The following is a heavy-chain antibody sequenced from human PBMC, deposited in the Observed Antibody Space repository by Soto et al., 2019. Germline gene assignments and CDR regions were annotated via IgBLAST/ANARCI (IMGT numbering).Heavy chain of an antibody. V-gene: IGHV3-33*01. CDR1: GFTFSSYG. Sequence: LRLSCAASGFTFSSYGMHWVRQAPGKGLEWVAVIWYDGSSEYYAESVKGRFTISRDNSKNTLDLQMDSLRVEDSALYYCARDYSSTWYGVDSWGQGTLATVSS. CDR2: IWYDGSSE. J-gene: IGHJ4*02. CDR3: ARDYSSTWYGVDS. D-gene: IGHD6-13*01.